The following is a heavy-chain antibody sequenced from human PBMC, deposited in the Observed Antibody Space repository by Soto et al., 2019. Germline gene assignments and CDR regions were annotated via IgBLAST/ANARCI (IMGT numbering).Heavy chain of an antibody. CDR3: TRGSTSLLFPADY. J-gene: IGHJ4*02. Sequence: GGSLRLSCTASGFTFGDYAMSWFRQAPGKGLEWVGFIRSKAYGGTTEYAASVKGRFTISRDDSKSIAYLQMNSLKTEDTAVYYCTRGSTSLLFPADYWGQGTLVTVSS. CDR2: IRSKAYGGTT. D-gene: IGHD2-2*01. CDR1: GFTFGDYA. V-gene: IGHV3-49*03.